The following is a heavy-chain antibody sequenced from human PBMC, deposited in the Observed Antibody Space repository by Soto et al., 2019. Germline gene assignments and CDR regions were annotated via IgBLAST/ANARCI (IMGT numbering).Heavy chain of an antibody. D-gene: IGHD3-10*01. CDR2: ISAYNGNT. V-gene: IGHV1-18*01. CDR3: ARAYLHYYGSGSYGDY. Sequence: QVQLVQSGAEVKKPGASVKVSCKASGYTFTSYGISWVRQAPGQGLEWMGWISAYNGNTNYAQKLQGRVTMTTDTXXXXXXXXXXXXXXXXXAVYYCARAYLHYYGSGSYGDYWGQGTLVTVSS. CDR1: GYTFTSYG. J-gene: IGHJ4*02.